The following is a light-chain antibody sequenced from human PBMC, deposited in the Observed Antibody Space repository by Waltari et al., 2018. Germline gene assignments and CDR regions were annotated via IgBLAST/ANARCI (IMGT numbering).Light chain of an antibody. CDR3: SLYMGSGIWV. CDR2: KGN. Sequence: QTVVTQETSLSVSPGGTVTLHFALSSGPLSTTSYATWYQQTPGQPPRTLVYKGNSRSSGVPDRFSGSILGNKAALTITGAQADDESDYYCSLYMGSGIWVFGGGTKLTVL. J-gene: IGLJ3*02. CDR1: SGPLSTTSY. V-gene: IGLV8-61*01.